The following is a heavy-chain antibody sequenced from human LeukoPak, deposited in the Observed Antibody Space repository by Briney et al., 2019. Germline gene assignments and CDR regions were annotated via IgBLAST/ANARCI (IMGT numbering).Heavy chain of an antibody. Sequence: PGGSLRLSCAASGFSFSSYGMYWVRQAPGKGLEWVSYISNSGGTMYYADSVKGRFTISRDNAKNSLYLQMNSLRAEDTATYYCARDIENWFDPWGQGTLVTVSS. CDR1: GFSFSSYG. V-gene: IGHV3-48*03. J-gene: IGHJ5*02. D-gene: IGHD2-15*01. CDR2: ISNSGGTM. CDR3: ARDIENWFDP.